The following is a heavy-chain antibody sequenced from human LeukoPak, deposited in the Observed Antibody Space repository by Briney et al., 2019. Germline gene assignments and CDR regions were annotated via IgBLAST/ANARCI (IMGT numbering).Heavy chain of an antibody. V-gene: IGHV3-20*04. Sequence: GGSLRLSCAASGFTFSLHSMSWVRQAPGKGLEWVSGINWNGGSTGYADSVKGRFTISRDNAKNSLYLQMNSLRAEDTALYYCARDRGGYAFDYWGQGTLVTVSS. CDR1: GFTFSLHS. J-gene: IGHJ4*02. CDR3: ARDRGGYAFDY. CDR2: INWNGGST. D-gene: IGHD5-12*01.